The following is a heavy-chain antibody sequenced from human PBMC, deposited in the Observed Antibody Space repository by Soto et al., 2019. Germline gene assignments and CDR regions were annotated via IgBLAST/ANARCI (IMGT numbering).Heavy chain of an antibody. CDR1: GGSVSSHY. CDR2: IHDSGNS. CDR3: ARTGDPNWFDP. Sequence: SETLSLTCTVSGGSVSSHYWSWIRQPPGKGLEWIGYIHDSGNSNYNPSLKSRVAISVDTSRNQFSLNLSSVTVADTAVYYCARTGDPNWFDPWGQGTLVTVSS. D-gene: IGHD7-27*01. J-gene: IGHJ5*02. V-gene: IGHV4-4*09.